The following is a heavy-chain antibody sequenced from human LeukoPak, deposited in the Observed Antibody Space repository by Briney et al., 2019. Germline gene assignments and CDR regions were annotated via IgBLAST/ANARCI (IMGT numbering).Heavy chain of an antibody. V-gene: IGHV3-73*01. CDR3: TRRRRGGEFDY. D-gene: IGHD2-21*01. J-gene: IGHJ4*02. CDR2: TRINDNSDAT. Sequence: PGGSLKLSCAASGFIFSGSAMHWVRQASGKGLEWVGRTRINDNSDATAYGPSVRGRFTISRDDSKNTTYLQMNSLKTEDTAVYYCTRRRRGGEFDYWGQGTLVTVSS. CDR1: GFIFSGSA.